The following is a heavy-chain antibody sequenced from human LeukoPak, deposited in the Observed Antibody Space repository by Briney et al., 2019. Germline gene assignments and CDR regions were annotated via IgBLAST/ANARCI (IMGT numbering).Heavy chain of an antibody. CDR1: GYTLTELS. CDR2: FDPEDGET. V-gene: IGHV1-24*01. D-gene: IGHD2-2*01. J-gene: IGHJ3*02. Sequence: GASVKVSCKVSGYTLTELSMHWVRQAPGKGLEWMGGFDPEDGETIYAQKFQGRVTMTRDTSTSTVYMELSSLRSEDTAVYYCARDLYCSSTSCYSSPRIDAFDIWGQGTMVTVSS. CDR3: ARDLYCSSTSCYSSPRIDAFDI.